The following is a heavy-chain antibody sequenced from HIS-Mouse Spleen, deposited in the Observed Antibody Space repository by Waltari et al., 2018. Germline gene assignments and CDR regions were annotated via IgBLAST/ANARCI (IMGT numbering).Heavy chain of an antibody. CDR3: ARGYSNYVPYFDY. D-gene: IGHD4-4*01. V-gene: IGHV3-13*01. Sequence: EVQLVESGGGLVQPGGSLRLSCAASGFTFSSYDMHWVRQATGKGLEWGSAIGTDRDTYYPGAVKGRFTISRENAKNSLYLQMNSLRAGDTAVYYCARGYSNYVPYFDYWGQGTLVTVSS. CDR2: IGTDRDT. CDR1: GFTFSSYD. J-gene: IGHJ4*02.